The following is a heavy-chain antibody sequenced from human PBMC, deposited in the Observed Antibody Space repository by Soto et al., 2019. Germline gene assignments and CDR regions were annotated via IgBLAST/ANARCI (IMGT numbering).Heavy chain of an antibody. CDR2: FDPDEAET. V-gene: IGHV1-24*01. J-gene: IGHJ5*02. CDR3: TTYHGDYNFDH. CDR1: GYTLNEVA. Sequence: QFQWVQSGAEVKKPGASVKVSCKVSGYTLNEVAMHWVRQAPGKGLEWLGGFDPDEAETIYAQHFQGRVTMTEDTSTDTVYMELSSLRSEDTALYFCTTYHGDYNFDHWGQGTLVTVSS. D-gene: IGHD4-17*01.